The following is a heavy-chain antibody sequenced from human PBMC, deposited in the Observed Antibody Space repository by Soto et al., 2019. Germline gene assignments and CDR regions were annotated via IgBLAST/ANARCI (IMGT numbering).Heavy chain of an antibody. CDR3: AHRTTTVTWWFDP. V-gene: IGHV2-5*02. Sequence: QITLKESGPTLVKPTQTLTLTCTFSGFSLTTSGVGVGWIRQPPGKALEWLALIYWDDDKRYSPSLKSRLTITTDTPKTPVVLPMTNMDPADTAPYFCAHRTTTVTWWFDPWGQGTLVTVSS. CDR1: GFSLTTSGVG. D-gene: IGHD4-17*01. CDR2: IYWDDDK. J-gene: IGHJ5*02.